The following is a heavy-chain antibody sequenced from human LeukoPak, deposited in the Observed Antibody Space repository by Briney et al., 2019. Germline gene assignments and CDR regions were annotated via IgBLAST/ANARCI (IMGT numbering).Heavy chain of an antibody. D-gene: IGHD1-26*01. Sequence: GGSLRLSCAASGFTFSSYSMNWVRQAPGKGLEWVSSISSSSSYIYYAGSVKGRFTISRDNAKNSLYLQMNSLRAEDTAVYYCARDKLLHDNPTPDAFDIWGQGTMVTVSS. J-gene: IGHJ3*02. CDR3: ARDKLLHDNPTPDAFDI. CDR1: GFTFSSYS. V-gene: IGHV3-21*01. CDR2: ISSSSSYI.